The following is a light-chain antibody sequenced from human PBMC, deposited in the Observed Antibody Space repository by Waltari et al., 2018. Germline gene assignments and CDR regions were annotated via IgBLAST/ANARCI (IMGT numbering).Light chain of an antibody. J-gene: IGLJ1*01. CDR2: DDS. Sequence: QSALTQPASVSGSPGQSITIPCTGTNSDGGGYNYVSWYQQHPVKAPKLMIYDDSNRPSVVSNRFSGSKSGNTASLTISGLQAEDEADYYCTSYTSSSSLVFGTGTKVTVL. CDR3: TSYTSSSSLV. CDR1: NSDGGGYNY. V-gene: IGLV2-14*01.